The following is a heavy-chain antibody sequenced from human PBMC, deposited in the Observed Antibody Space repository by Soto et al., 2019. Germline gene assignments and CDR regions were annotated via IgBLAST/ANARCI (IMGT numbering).Heavy chain of an antibody. CDR1: GGSISSGGYY. V-gene: IGHV4-31*03. CDR2: IYYSGST. Sequence: TSETLSLTCTVSGGSISSGGYYWSWIRQHPGKGLEWIGYIYYSGSTYYNPSLKSRVTISVDTSKNQFSLKLSSVTAADTAVYYCARAVVTMIRSFDYWGQGTLVTVSS. J-gene: IGHJ4*02. D-gene: IGHD3-22*01. CDR3: ARAVVTMIRSFDY.